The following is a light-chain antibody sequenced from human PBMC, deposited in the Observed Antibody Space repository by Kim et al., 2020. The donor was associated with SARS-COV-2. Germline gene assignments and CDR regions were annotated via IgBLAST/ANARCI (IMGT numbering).Light chain of an antibody. Sequence: VSAEKSATLSSGGKQSVDSNLAWYQQKPGQAPRLLIYGASTRATGIPDRFSGSGSGTEFTLIISSLQSEDSAVYYCQQYNDWFLTFGGGTKVDIK. J-gene: IGKJ4*01. CDR2: GAS. V-gene: IGKV3-15*01. CDR1: QSVDSN. CDR3: QQYNDWFLT.